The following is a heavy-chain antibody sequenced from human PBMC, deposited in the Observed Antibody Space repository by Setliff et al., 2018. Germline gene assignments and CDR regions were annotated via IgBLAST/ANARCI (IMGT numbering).Heavy chain of an antibody. CDR3: ARRAISGSESENYFEY. CDR1: GVPISRSSYY. J-gene: IGHJ4*02. CDR2: IFLSGNT. V-gene: IGHV4-39*07. Sequence: ETLSPTCTVFGVPISRSSYYWGWIRQSPGKGLEWIGSIFLSGNTYSNPSLKSRITISVDTSNNQFSLRLSSVTAADTAVYYCARRAISGSESENYFEYWGQGILVTVSS. D-gene: IGHD3-10*01.